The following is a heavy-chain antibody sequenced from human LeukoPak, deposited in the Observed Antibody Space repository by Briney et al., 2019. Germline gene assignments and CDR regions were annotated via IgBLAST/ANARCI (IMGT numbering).Heavy chain of an antibody. V-gene: IGHV4-34*01. D-gene: IGHD2-2*01. CDR3: ARGVAVPAAFYYYYGMDV. Sequence: SETLSLTCAVCGGSFSGYYWSWIRQPPGKGLEWIGEINHSGSTNYNPSLKSRVTISVDTSKNQFSLKLSSVTAADTAVYYCARGVAVPAAFYYYYGMDVWGKGTTVTVSS. J-gene: IGHJ6*04. CDR1: GGSFSGYY. CDR2: INHSGST.